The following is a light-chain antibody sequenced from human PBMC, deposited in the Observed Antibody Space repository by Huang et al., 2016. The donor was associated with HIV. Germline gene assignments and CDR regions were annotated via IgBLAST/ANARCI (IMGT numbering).Light chain of an antibody. Sequence: IQMTQSPTSLSASVGDSVYISCRTSQSVGTYLNWYQQKPGKCPKLLISSASTLHSGVPSRFSGGGSCTVFTLTIRSLQCDDFATYFCQQSYGALSSFGPGTRL. CDR3: QQSYGALSS. J-gene: IGKJ5*01. CDR2: SAS. CDR1: QSVGTY. V-gene: IGKV1-39*01.